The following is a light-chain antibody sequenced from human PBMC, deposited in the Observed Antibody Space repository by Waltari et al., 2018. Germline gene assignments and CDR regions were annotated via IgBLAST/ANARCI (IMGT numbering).Light chain of an antibody. CDR3: QSADATNTYVV. Sequence: SYALTQPPSVSVSPGQTARITCSGDALPRVYTYWYQQRPGQAPALIIFKERARLSGIPALFSASTSGTRATLTISAVRAEDESAYYCQSADATNTYVVFGGGTKLTVL. CDR2: KER. V-gene: IGLV3-25*03. CDR1: ALPRVY. J-gene: IGLJ2*01.